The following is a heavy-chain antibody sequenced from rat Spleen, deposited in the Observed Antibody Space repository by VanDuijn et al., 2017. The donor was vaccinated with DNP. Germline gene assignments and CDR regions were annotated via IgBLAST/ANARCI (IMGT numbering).Heavy chain of an antibody. CDR1: GFTFTNYY. CDR3: TRLPYNSGYFDY. D-gene: IGHD4-3*01. V-gene: IGHV5-7*01. Sequence: EVQLVESGGGLVQPGRSLKLSCAASGFTFTNYYMAWVRQAPTKGLEWVATISSDGSKTYYRDSVKGRFTISRDNAKSTLYLQMDSLRSEETATYYCTRLPYNSGYFDYWGQGVMVTVSS. CDR2: ISSDGSKT. J-gene: IGHJ2*01.